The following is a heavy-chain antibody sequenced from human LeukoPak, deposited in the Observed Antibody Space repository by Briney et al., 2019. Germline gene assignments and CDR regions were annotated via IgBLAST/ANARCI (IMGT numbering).Heavy chain of an antibody. CDR1: GFSLSTSGMC. D-gene: IGHD5-18*01. J-gene: IGHJ5*02. CDR3: ARIKIQGYSQYPGP. CDR2: IDWDDDK. Sequence: ESGPTLVNPTQTLTLTCTFSGFSLSTSGMCVSWIRQPPGKALEWLARIDWDDDKYYSTSLKTRLTISKDTSKNQVALTMTNMDPVDTATYYCARIKIQGYSQYPGPWGQGTLVTVSS. V-gene: IGHV2-70*11.